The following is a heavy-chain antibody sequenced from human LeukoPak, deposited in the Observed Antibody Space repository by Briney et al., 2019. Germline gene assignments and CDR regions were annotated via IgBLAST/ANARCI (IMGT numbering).Heavy chain of an antibody. CDR2: IYYSGNA. V-gene: IGHV4-39*01. CDR1: RGSISSGAYY. D-gene: IGHD5-12*01. CDR3: ARQGYDTNCSDP. J-gene: IGHJ5*02. Sequence: SETLSLTCTVSRGSISSGAYYWGWIRRPPGKGLEWIGSIYYSGNAWYNPSLKSRVTISVDTSKNQFSLKLTSVSAADTALYYCARQGYDTNCSDPWGQGTLVTVSS.